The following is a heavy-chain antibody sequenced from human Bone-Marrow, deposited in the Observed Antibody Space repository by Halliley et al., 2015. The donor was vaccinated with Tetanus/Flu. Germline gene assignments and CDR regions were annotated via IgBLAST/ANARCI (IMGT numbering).Heavy chain of an antibody. CDR3: ARDGQFEYGDHLFDC. J-gene: IGHJ4*02. Sequence: SPRLSCATSGFMFSNYGMHWVRQAPGKGLEWVALIWYDGGNKYYADSVKGRFSISRDNAKSTLYLQMNSLRAEDTALYYCARDGQFEYGDHLFDCWGQGTLVTVSS. CDR1: GFMFSNYG. D-gene: IGHD4-17*01. CDR2: IWYDGGNK. V-gene: IGHV3-33*01.